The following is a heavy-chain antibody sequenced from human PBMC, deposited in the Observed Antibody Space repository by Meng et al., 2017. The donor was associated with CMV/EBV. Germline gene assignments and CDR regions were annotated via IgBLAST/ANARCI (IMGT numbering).Heavy chain of an antibody. Sequence: YAMHWVRQAPGKGLEWVAVISYDGSNKYYADSVKGRFTISRDNSKNTLYLQMNSLRAEDTAVYYCARDQGNEFWSGYSVAQGYNWFDPWGQGTLVTVSS. J-gene: IGHJ5*02. CDR1: YA. V-gene: IGHV3-30-3*01. D-gene: IGHD3-3*01. CDR2: ISYDGSNK. CDR3: ARDQGNEFWSGYSVAQGYNWFDP.